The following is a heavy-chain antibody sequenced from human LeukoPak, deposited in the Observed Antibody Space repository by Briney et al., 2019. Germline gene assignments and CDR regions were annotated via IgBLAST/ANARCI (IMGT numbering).Heavy chain of an antibody. D-gene: IGHD4-17*01. CDR2: IYYSGST. CDR1: GGSISSSRDY. CDR3: ASTSYGDVNYFDY. Sequence: SETLSLTCTVAGGSISSSRDYWGWIRKPPGKGLEWIGSIYYSGSTYYNPSLKSRVTISVDTSKNQFSLKLSSVTAADTAVYYCASTSYGDVNYFDYWGQGTLVTVSS. V-gene: IGHV4-39*07. J-gene: IGHJ4*02.